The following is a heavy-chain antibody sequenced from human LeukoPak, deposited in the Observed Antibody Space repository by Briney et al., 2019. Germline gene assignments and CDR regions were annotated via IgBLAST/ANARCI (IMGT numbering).Heavy chain of an antibody. D-gene: IGHD3-22*01. CDR3: TRRDYDSSGYLY. Sequence: TGGSLRLSCAASGFTFSGSAMHWVRQASGKGLEWVGRIRSKANSYATAYAASVKGRFTISRDDSKNTAYLQMNSLKTEDTAVYYCTRRDYDSSGYLYWGQGTLVTVSS. V-gene: IGHV3-73*01. CDR2: IRSKANSYAT. J-gene: IGHJ4*02. CDR1: GFTFSGSA.